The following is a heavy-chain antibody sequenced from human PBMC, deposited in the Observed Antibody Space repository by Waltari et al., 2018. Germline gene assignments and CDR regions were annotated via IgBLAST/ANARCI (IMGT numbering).Heavy chain of an antibody. V-gene: IGHV3-11*01. Sequence: QVQLVASGGGLVKPGGYLRLPCAASGFPFSDYHMTWIRQAPGKGLEWISYISSSGDTTYYADSVKGRFTISRDNAKNSLFLQMNSLRAEDTAVYYCARGRYSSSPWGQGTPVTVSS. D-gene: IGHD6-6*01. CDR3: ARGRYSSSP. J-gene: IGHJ5*02. CDR2: ISSSGDTT. CDR1: GFPFSDYH.